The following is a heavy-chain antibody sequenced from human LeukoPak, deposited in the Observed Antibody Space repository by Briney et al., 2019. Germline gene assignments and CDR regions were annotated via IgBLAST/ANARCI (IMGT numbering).Heavy chain of an antibody. J-gene: IGHJ4*02. CDR1: GFTFRSYG. CDR3: ARDPGYSYGYNY. Sequence: GGSLRLSCAASGFTFRSYGMSWVRQAPGKGLEWVSAISGSGGSTYYADSVKGRFTISRDNAKNSLYLQMNSLRAEDTAVYYCARDPGYSYGYNYWGQGTLVTVSS. CDR2: ISGSGGST. D-gene: IGHD5-18*01. V-gene: IGHV3-23*01.